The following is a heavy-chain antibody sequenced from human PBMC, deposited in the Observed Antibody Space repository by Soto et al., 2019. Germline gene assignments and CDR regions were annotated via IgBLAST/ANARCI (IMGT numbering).Heavy chain of an antibody. CDR1: GFTFSNYA. V-gene: IGHV3-23*01. D-gene: IGHD3-22*01. CDR2: ISGSGDIT. Sequence: GGSLRLSCAASGFTFSNYAMTWVRQAPGKGLEWVSAISGSGDITHYADSVKGRSTISRDNSKNTLFLQMDSLRAEDTATYFCAKTRSSGYYPFDYWGQGTLVTVSS. J-gene: IGHJ4*01. CDR3: AKTRSSGYYPFDY.